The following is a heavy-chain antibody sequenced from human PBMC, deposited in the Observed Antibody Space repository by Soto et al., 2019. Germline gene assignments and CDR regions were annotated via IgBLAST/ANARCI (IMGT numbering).Heavy chain of an antibody. D-gene: IGHD2-15*01. Sequence: ASVKVSCKASGYTFTSYAMHWVRQAPGQRFEWMGWINAGNGNTKYSQKFQGRVTITRDTSASTAYMELSSLRSEDTAVYYCARDIVVVVAATLGAFDIWGQGTMVTVSS. V-gene: IGHV1-3*01. CDR2: INAGNGNT. CDR1: GYTFTSYA. CDR3: ARDIVVVVAATLGAFDI. J-gene: IGHJ3*02.